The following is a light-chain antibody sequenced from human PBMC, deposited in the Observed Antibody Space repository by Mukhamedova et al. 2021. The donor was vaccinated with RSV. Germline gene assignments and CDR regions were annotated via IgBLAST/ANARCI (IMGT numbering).Light chain of an antibody. Sequence: IYEVSNRPSGVSNRFSGSKSGNTATLTISGTQAMDEADYYCQAWDSSTNYVFGTGTKVTVL. CDR3: QAWDSSTNYV. J-gene: IGLJ1*01. CDR2: EVS. V-gene: IGLV3-1*01.